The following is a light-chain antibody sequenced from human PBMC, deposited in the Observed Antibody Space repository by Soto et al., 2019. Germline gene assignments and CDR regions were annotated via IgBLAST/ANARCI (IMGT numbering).Light chain of an antibody. CDR3: AAWDDSLNGLYV. Sequence: SVLTHPPPPSWTPRHRVTISFFWSSPNLGSNTVTWYQQLPGTAPKLLIYSNNQRPSGVPDRFSGSKSGTSASLAISGLQSEDEADYYCAAWDDSLNGLYVFGTGTKVTVL. CDR2: SNN. J-gene: IGLJ1*01. V-gene: IGLV1-44*01. CDR1: SPNLGSNT.